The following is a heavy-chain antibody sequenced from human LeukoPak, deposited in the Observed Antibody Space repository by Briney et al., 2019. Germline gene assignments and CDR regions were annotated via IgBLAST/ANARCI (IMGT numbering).Heavy chain of an antibody. D-gene: IGHD2-2*02. Sequence: GALVKVSCKTSGYSFTDYFMHWVRQAPGQGLECMGWMNPRSGDTNYAQKFQGRVTVTRDTSISTAYMELSRLRSDDTAVYYCARADHGTRSDGFYTLDYWGQGSLVTVSS. CDR3: ARADHGTRSDGFYTLDY. V-gene: IGHV1-2*02. CDR2: MNPRSGDT. J-gene: IGHJ4*02. CDR1: GYSFTDYF.